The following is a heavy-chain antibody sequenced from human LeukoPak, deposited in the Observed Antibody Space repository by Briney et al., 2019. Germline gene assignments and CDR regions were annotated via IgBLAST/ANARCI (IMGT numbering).Heavy chain of an antibody. J-gene: IGHJ3*02. Sequence: GGSLRLSCAASGFTFSNYTMNWVRQAPGKGLEWVSSISSRSSYIYYADSVKGRFTISRDNAKNSLYLQMNSLRAEDTAVYYCARVDSSGYYLVGACDIWGQGTMVTVSS. D-gene: IGHD3-22*01. CDR1: GFTFSNYT. CDR2: ISSRSSYI. CDR3: ARVDSSGYYLVGACDI. V-gene: IGHV3-21*01.